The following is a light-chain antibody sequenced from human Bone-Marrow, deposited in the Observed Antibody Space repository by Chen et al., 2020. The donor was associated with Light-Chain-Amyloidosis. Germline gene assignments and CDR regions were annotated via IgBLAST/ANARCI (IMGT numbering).Light chain of an antibody. Sequence: AIRMTLYPPSFSASTGDRVTITCRANQGISSYLAWYQQKPGKAPKLLIYAASTLQSGVPSRFSGSGSGTDFTLTISCLQSEDFVTYYCQQYYSYPPLTFGGGIKVAIK. CDR1: QGISSY. CDR2: AAS. J-gene: IGKJ4*01. V-gene: IGKV1-8*01. CDR3: QQYYSYPPLT.